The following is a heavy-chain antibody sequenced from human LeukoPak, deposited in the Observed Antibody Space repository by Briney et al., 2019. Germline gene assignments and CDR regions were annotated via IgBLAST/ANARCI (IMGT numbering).Heavy chain of an antibody. CDR1: GGSISSINYY. CDR2: IYYSGST. V-gene: IGHV4-39*07. Sequence: SETLSLTCTVSGGSISSINYYWGWVRQPPGKGLEWIGSIYYSGSTYYNPSLKSRVTISVDTSKNQFSLKLSSVTAADTAVYYCARLWLGEPGSFDYWGQGTLVTVSS. J-gene: IGHJ4*02. CDR3: ARLWLGEPGSFDY. D-gene: IGHD3-10*01.